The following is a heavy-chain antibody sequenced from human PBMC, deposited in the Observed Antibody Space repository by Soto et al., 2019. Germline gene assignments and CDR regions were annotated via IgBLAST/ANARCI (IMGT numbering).Heavy chain of an antibody. Sequence: QVQLQESGPGLVKPSQTLSLTCTVSGGSISSGGYYWSWIRQHPGKGLEWIGYIYYSGSTYYNPSLKSRVTISVDTSKNQFSLKLSSVTAADTAVYYCARAEPTDSSTMVRGVMGFYYYYMDVWGKGTTVTVSS. CDR2: IYYSGST. D-gene: IGHD3-10*01. CDR3: ARAEPTDSSTMVRGVMGFYYYYMDV. J-gene: IGHJ6*03. V-gene: IGHV4-31*03. CDR1: GGSISSGGYY.